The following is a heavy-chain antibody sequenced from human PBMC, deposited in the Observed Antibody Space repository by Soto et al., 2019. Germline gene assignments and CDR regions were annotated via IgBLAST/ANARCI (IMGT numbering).Heavy chain of an antibody. CDR1: GGTFSSYA. D-gene: IGHD3-3*01. Sequence: GASVKVSCKASGGTFSSYAISWVRQAPGQGLEWMGGIIPIFGTANYAQKVQGRVTITADESTSTAYMELSSLRSEDTAVYYCAGGRDQLRFLEWGPIYYCYGMDVWGQGTTVTVSS. CDR3: AGGRDQLRFLEWGPIYYCYGMDV. CDR2: IIPIFGTA. V-gene: IGHV1-69*13. J-gene: IGHJ6*02.